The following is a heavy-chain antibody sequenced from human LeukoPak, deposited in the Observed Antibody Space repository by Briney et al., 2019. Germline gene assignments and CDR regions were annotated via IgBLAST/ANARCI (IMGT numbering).Heavy chain of an antibody. CDR3: ARGPPGVASMYYFDY. J-gene: IGHJ4*02. CDR1: GFTFSNYW. Sequence: GGSLRLSCAASGFTFSNYWMHWVRQAPGKGLEYFSGISSNGGSTYYANSVKGRFTISRDNSKNTLYLQMGSLRAEDMAVYYCARGPPGVASMYYFDYWGQGTLVTVSS. V-gene: IGHV3-64*01. CDR2: ISSNGGST. D-gene: IGHD3-10*01.